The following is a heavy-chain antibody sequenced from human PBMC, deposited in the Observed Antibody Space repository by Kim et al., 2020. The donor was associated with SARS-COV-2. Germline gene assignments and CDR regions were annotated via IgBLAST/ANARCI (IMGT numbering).Heavy chain of an antibody. V-gene: IGHV3-9*01. CDR3: AKDIYLVYGSGSYVDY. Sequence: SMKGRFTISRDNAKNSLYLQMNSLRAEDTALYYCAKDIYLVYGSGSYVDYWGQGTLVTVSS. D-gene: IGHD3-10*01. J-gene: IGHJ4*02.